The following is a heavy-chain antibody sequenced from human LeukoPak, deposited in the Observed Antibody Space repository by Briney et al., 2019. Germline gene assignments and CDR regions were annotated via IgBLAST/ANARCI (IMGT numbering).Heavy chain of an antibody. Sequence: GGTLRLSCAASGFTFSSYGMSWVRQAPGKGLEWVSAISGSGGSTYYADSVKGRLTISRDNSKNTLYLQMNSLRADDTAVYYCAKSGYNRFDYWGQGTLVTVSS. CDR2: ISGSGGST. CDR3: AKSGYNRFDY. D-gene: IGHD5-24*01. J-gene: IGHJ4*02. V-gene: IGHV3-23*01. CDR1: GFTFSSYG.